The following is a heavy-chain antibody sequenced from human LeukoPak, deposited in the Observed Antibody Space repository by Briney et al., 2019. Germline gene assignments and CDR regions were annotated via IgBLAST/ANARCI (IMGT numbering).Heavy chain of an antibody. J-gene: IGHJ4*02. Sequence: GGSLRLSCAASGFTFSRYGMYWVRQAPGKGLEWVSGITGGGDSTYYADSVKGRFTISRDNAKNTLYLQMNSLRAEDTAVYYCAEGPYTSFVDYWGQGTLVTVSS. CDR3: AEGPYTSFVDY. CDR2: ITGGGDST. V-gene: IGHV3-23*01. CDR1: GFTFSRYG. D-gene: IGHD2-2*01.